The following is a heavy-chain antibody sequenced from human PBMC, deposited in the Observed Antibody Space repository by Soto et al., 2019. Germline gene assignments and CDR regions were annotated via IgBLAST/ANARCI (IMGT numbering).Heavy chain of an antibody. Sequence: PAGSLRLSCAASGFTFSSYARHWVRQAPGKGLEWVAVISYDGSNKYYADSVKGRFTISRDNSKNTLYLQMNSLRAEDTAVYYCARGTVSHDRMDVWGQGTTVTVSS. CDR1: GFTFSSYA. CDR2: ISYDGSNK. D-gene: IGHD1-1*01. CDR3: ARGTVSHDRMDV. V-gene: IGHV3-30-3*01. J-gene: IGHJ6*02.